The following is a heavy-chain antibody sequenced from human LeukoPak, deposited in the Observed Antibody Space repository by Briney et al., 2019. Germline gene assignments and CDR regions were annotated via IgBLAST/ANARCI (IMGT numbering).Heavy chain of an antibody. CDR2: ILGSGGST. CDR1: GFTFSNYA. D-gene: IGHD3-9*01. Sequence: GGSLRLSCAASGFTFSNYAMSWVRQAPGKGLEWVSAILGSGGSTYYADSVKGRFTVSRDNSKSTLYSQMNSLRAEDTALYYCAKWGDYDVLTGYYVPDYWGQGTLVTVSS. J-gene: IGHJ4*02. V-gene: IGHV3-23*01. CDR3: AKWGDYDVLTGYYVPDY.